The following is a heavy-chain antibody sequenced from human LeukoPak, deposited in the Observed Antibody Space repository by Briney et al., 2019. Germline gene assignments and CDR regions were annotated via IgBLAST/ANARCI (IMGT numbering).Heavy chain of an antibody. CDR3: ARVGGETGRSFDY. D-gene: IGHD2-15*01. Sequence: GGSLRLSCAASGFTVSSNYMSWVRQAPGKGLEWVGRTRKRANSYTTEYAASVRGRFTISRDDSKNSLSLQMNSLKAEDTAVYYCARVGGETGRSFDYWGQGTLVTVSS. CDR1: GFTVSSNY. V-gene: IGHV3-72*01. CDR2: TRKRANSYTT. J-gene: IGHJ4*02.